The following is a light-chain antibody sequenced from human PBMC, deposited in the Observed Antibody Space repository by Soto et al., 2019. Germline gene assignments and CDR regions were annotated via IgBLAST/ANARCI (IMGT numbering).Light chain of an antibody. CDR2: RAS. V-gene: IGKV1-5*03. Sequence: DIQMTQSPSTLSASVGDRVTITCRASQSISSWLAWYQQKPGKAPKLLIYRASSLESGVPSRFSGSGSGTEFTLTISSLQPDDFATYYCQHYTFGPGTRLEIK. J-gene: IGKJ5*01. CDR1: QSISSW. CDR3: QHYT.